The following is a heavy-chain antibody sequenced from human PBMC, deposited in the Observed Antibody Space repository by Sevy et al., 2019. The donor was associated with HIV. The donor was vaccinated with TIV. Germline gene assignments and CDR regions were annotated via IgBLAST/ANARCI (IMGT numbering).Heavy chain of an antibody. CDR1: GFTFTYAW. D-gene: IGHD2-8*01. CDR2: IKSRPDGGTT. Sequence: GGSLRLSCAASGFTFTYAWMSWVRQAPGKGLEWVGRIKSRPDGGTTDYAVSVKGRFTISRDDSNKKLYLQMNSLKAEDSAVYYCATDPIIVLLVTDGMDVWGQGTTVTVSS. CDR3: ATDPIIVLLVTDGMDV. V-gene: IGHV3-15*01. J-gene: IGHJ6*02.